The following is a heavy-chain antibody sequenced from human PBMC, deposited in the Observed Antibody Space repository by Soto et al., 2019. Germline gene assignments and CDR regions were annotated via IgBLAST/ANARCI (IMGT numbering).Heavy chain of an antibody. Sequence: SVKVSCKASGGTFSSYAISWVRQAPGQGLEWMGGIIPIFGTANYAQKFQGRVTITADESTSTAYMELSSLRSEDTAVYYCARVSHYDILTGLPDYWGKGTLVTVSS. D-gene: IGHD3-9*01. V-gene: IGHV1-69*13. CDR1: GGTFSSYA. J-gene: IGHJ4*02. CDR2: IIPIFGTA. CDR3: ARVSHYDILTGLPDY.